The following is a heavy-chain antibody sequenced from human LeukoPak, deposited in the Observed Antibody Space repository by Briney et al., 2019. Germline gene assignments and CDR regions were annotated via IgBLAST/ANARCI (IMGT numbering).Heavy chain of an antibody. V-gene: IGHV4-38-2*02. D-gene: IGHD3-22*01. CDR2: IHHSGRT. CDR1: GYSISSDYY. Sequence: PSETLSLTCTVSGYSISSDYYWGWIRQPPGKGLEWIGSIHHSGRTYYNPSLKSRVTISVDTSKNQFSLKLSSVTAADTAVYYCARSGVVVITTPKSDAFDIWGQGTMVTVSS. J-gene: IGHJ3*02. CDR3: ARSGVVVITTPKSDAFDI.